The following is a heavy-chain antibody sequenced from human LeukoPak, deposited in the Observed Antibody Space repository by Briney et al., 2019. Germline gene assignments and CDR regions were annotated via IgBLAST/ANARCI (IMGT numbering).Heavy chain of an antibody. Sequence: GGSLRLSCAASGFTFSTYTIHWVRQAPGKGLEWVAVISYDGSNKYYADSVKGRFTLSRDNSKDTLYLQMDSLRAEDTAVYSCARGYCSSTACPPCDYWGQGTLVTVSS. CDR3: ARGYCSSTACPPCDY. V-gene: IGHV3-30*04. D-gene: IGHD2-2*01. J-gene: IGHJ4*02. CDR1: GFTFSTYT. CDR2: ISYDGSNK.